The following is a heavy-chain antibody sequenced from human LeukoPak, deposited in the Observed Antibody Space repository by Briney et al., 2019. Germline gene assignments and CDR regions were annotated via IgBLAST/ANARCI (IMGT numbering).Heavy chain of an antibody. J-gene: IGHJ4*02. CDR1: GFTFSSYS. CDR2: INEDGSEK. CDR3: RKGHYSDYHS. V-gene: IGHV3-7*01. D-gene: IGHD4-11*01. Sequence: PGGSLRLSCAASGFTFSSYSMNWVRQAPGEGLEWVANINEDGSEKNYVDSVKGRFTISRDNAKNSLYLQMNSLRADDTAVYYCRKGHYSDYHSWGQGTLVTVSS.